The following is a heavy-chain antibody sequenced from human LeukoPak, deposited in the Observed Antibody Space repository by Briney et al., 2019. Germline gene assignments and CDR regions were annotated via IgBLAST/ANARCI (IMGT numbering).Heavy chain of an antibody. CDR2: ITGSGGNT. J-gene: IGHJ4*02. CDR3: ARWGDFDVLTGHYVPDF. CDR1: GFTFSNYA. D-gene: IGHD3-9*01. V-gene: IGHV3-23*01. Sequence: PGVSLRLSCAASGFTFSNYAMSWVRQAPGKGLEWVSAITGSGGNTYYAGSVKGRFTVSRDNSKNTLYLQMNSLRDEDTAVYYCARWGDFDVLTGHYVPDFWGQGTLVTVSP.